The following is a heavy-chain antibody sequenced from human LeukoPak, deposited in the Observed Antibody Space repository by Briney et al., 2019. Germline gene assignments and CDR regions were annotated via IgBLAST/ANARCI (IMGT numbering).Heavy chain of an antibody. J-gene: IGHJ6*03. CDR2: IQDDESNR. Sequence: GGSLRLSCAASGFIFSSFGMHWVRQAPGKGLEWVAFIQDDESNRFYADSVKGRFTISRDNSKNTLFLQMNSLRPEDTALYYCAKQMVERPHYYYMDVWGKGTTVTVSS. V-gene: IGHV3-30*02. CDR3: AKQMVERPHYYYMDV. CDR1: GFIFSSFG. D-gene: IGHD2-15*01.